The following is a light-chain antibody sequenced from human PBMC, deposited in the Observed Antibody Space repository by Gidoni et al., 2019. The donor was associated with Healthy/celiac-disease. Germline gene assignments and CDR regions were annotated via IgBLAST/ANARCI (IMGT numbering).Light chain of an antibody. J-gene: IGKJ2*01. CDR1: QDISNY. CDR3: QQYANLPYT. Sequence: IQMTQSPSSLSASVGDRVTITFQASQDISNYLNWYQQKPGKSPKHLIYDASTMETGVPSRFSGSGSGTDFTFTISSMQHEDIATYYCQQYANLPYTFGQGTKLEIK. V-gene: IGKV1-33*01. CDR2: DAS.